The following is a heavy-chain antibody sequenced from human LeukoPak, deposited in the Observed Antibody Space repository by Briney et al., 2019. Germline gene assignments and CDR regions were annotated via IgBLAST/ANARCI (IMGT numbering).Heavy chain of an antibody. V-gene: IGHV1-8*01. CDR1: GYTFTSYD. J-gene: IGHJ5*02. Sequence: GASVKVSCKASGYTFTSYDINWVRQATGQGLEWMGYMNPNSGKTEYAQKFQGRVTMTEDTSTDTAYMELSSLRSEDTAVYYCATGGIAVAGFWFDPWGQGTLVTVSS. D-gene: IGHD6-19*01. CDR3: ATGGIAVAGFWFDP. CDR2: MNPNSGKT.